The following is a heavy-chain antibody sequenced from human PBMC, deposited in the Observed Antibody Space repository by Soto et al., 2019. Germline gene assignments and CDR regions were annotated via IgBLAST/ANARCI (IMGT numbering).Heavy chain of an antibody. CDR1: GYAFTTYG. J-gene: IGHJ4*02. D-gene: IGHD1-1*01. Sequence: QVHLVQSGAEVKKTGASVKVSCKGSGYAFTTYGITWVRQAPGQGLEWMGWISAHNGNTNYAQKLQGRVTVTTDTSTSTAYMELRSLRSDDTAVYYCARGRYGDYWGQGALVTVSS. CDR2: ISAHNGNT. CDR3: ARGRYGDY. V-gene: IGHV1-18*01.